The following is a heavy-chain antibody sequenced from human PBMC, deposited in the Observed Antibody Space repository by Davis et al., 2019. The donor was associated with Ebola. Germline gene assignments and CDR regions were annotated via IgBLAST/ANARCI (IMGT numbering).Heavy chain of an antibody. Sequence: GGSLRLSCAASGFTFSSYGMHWVRQAPGKGLEWVAVIWYDGSNKYYADSVNGRFTISRDNSKNTLYLQMNSLRAEDTAVFYCARDRFASGSYYNGRLDYWGQGALVTVSS. V-gene: IGHV3-33*01. J-gene: IGHJ4*02. CDR3: ARDRFASGSYYNGRLDY. CDR2: IWYDGSNK. CDR1: GFTFSSYG. D-gene: IGHD3-10*01.